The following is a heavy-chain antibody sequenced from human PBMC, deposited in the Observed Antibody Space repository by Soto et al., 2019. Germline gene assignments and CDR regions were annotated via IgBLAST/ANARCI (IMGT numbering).Heavy chain of an antibody. V-gene: IGHV3-33*01. CDR1: GFTFSSYG. D-gene: IGHD6-19*01. J-gene: IGHJ4*02. CDR2: IWYDGSNK. CDR3: ARDGTGYSSGYGDY. Sequence: GGSLRLSCAASGFTFSSYGMHWVRQAPGKGLEWVAVIWYDGSNKYYADSVKGRFTISRDNSKNTLYLQMNSLRAEDTAVYYCARDGTGYSSGYGDYWGQGTLVTVSS.